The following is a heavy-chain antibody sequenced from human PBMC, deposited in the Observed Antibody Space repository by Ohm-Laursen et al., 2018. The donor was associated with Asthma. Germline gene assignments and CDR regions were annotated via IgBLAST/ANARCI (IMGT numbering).Heavy chain of an antibody. Sequence: SLRLSCAASTFTFSNYVMNWVRQPPGKGLEWVSEISSTGGSTDYADSVKGRFTTSRDNSKSTMYLQMNSLRAEDTAVYYCAKVGLTYYNAMDVWGQGTTVTVSS. CDR1: TFTFSNYV. CDR2: ISSTGGST. V-gene: IGHV3-23*01. CDR3: AKVGLTYYNAMDV. J-gene: IGHJ6*02. D-gene: IGHD4/OR15-4a*01.